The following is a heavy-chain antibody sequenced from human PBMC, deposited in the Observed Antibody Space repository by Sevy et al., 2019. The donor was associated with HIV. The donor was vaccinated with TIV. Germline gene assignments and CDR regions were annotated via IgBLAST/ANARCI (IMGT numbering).Heavy chain of an antibody. CDR3: ARGAGGSDTFDY. Sequence: GGSLRLSCAASGFTFSNYNMNWVRQAPGKGLEWVSYISSSSSIIYYADSVKGRLTISRDNAKNSLYLQMNSLRDEDTAVYYCARGAGGSDTFDYWGQGTLVTVSS. CDR1: GFTFSNYN. CDR2: ISSSSSII. J-gene: IGHJ4*02. D-gene: IGHD1-26*01. V-gene: IGHV3-48*02.